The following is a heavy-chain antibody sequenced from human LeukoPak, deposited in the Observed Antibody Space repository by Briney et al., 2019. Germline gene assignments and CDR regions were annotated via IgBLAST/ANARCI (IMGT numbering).Heavy chain of an antibody. CDR2: IKQDGSEK. CDR1: GFTFSSYW. CDR3: ARKEGSYSVSDGC. Sequence: GGSLRLSCAASGFTFSSYWMSWVRQAPRKGLEWVANIKQDGSEKYYVGSVRGRLTISRDNAKNSLYLQMNSLRVEDTAVYYCARKEGSYSVSDGCWGQGALVTVSS. J-gene: IGHJ4*01. V-gene: IGHV3-7*01. D-gene: IGHD5-24*01.